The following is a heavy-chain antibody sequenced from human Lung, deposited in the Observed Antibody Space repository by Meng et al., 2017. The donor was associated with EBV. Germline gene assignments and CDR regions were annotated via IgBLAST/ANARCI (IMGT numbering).Heavy chain of an antibody. Sequence: DPLEQAGAAVKKRGDSVKVSCKASGYSSTSYAMHWLWQAPGQRLEWMGWINAGNGNTKYSEKFQSRVTITRNTAESTDYMELSSLRSEDTAVYYCARTGCSSSSCYDYWGQGTLVTVSS. D-gene: IGHD2-2*01. CDR3: ARTGCSSSSCYDY. CDR1: GYSSTSYA. V-gene: IGHV1-3*01. J-gene: IGHJ4*02. CDR2: INAGNGNT.